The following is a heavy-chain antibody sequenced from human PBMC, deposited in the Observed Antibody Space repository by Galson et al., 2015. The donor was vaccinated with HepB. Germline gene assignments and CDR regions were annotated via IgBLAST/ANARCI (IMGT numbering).Heavy chain of an antibody. CDR3: AKDAYYYDSSGYYCVGSWGY. J-gene: IGHJ4*02. D-gene: IGHD3-22*01. CDR2: MSGSGGST. Sequence: SLRLSCAASGFTFSSYAMSWVRQAPGKGLEWGSAMSGSGGSTYYADSVKGRFTISRDNSKNTLYLQMNSLRAEDTAVYYCAKDAYYYDSSGYYCVGSWGYWGQGTLVTVSS. CDR1: GFTFSSYA. V-gene: IGHV3-23*01.